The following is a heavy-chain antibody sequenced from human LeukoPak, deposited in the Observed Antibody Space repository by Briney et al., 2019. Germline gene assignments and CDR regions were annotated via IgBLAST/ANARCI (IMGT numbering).Heavy chain of an antibody. V-gene: IGHV4-39*07. CDR1: GVSISSSSYY. J-gene: IGHJ4*02. D-gene: IGHD1-14*01. CDR2: IYHGGST. Sequence: SETLSLTCTVSGVSISSSSYYWGWIRQPPGKGLEWIGSIYHGGSTYYNPSLKSRVTISVDTSKNQFSLKLSSVTAADTAVYFCARDSWPEVVRFDYWGQGTLVTVSS. CDR3: ARDSWPEVVRFDY.